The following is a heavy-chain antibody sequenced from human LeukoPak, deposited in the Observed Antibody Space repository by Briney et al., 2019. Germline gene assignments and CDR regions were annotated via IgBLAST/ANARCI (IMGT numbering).Heavy chain of an antibody. CDR2: IYYDGGT. D-gene: IGHD1-26*01. J-gene: IGHJ4*02. CDR3: ARIVVGATTDY. Sequence: PSETLSLTCTVPGGSVSSASYYWSWIRQPPRGGLEWIGFIYYDGGTSYNPSLRSRVTLSVDTSKNQFSLKLTSVTAADSALYFCARIVVGATTDYWGQGTLVTVSS. V-gene: IGHV4-61*01. CDR1: GGSVSSASYY.